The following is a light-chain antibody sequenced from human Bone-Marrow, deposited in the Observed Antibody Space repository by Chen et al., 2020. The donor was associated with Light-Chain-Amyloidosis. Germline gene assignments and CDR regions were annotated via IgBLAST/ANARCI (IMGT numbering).Light chain of an antibody. CDR3: SSYTITNTLV. Sequence: QSALTQPASVSGSPGQSITISCTGTSSDVGGDNHVSWYQQHPDKAPKLMIYEVTTRPSWVPDRFSGSKSDNTASLTISRLQTEDEADYFCSSYTITNTLVFGSGTRVTVL. CDR1: SSDVGGDNH. J-gene: IGLJ1*01. V-gene: IGLV2-14*01. CDR2: EVT.